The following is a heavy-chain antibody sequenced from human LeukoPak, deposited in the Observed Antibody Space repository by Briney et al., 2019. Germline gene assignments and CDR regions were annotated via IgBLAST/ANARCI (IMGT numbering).Heavy chain of an antibody. CDR3: ARDLDNGEYTYGCHDA. CDR1: GLNLNSYE. Sequence: GGSLRLSCAASGLNLNSYEMTWVGQGPGKGVEGGSYISRTCRMPHSPVSVRRRFPIARDVANNSLYLQMHRLTPEDTAVYYCARDLDNGEYTYGCHDAWGQGPLVTVSS. D-gene: IGHD5-18*01. J-gene: IGHJ4*02. V-gene: IGHV3-48*03. CDR2: ISRTCRMP.